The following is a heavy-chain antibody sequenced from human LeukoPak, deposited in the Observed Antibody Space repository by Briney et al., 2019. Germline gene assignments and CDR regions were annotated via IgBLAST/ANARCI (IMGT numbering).Heavy chain of an antibody. J-gene: IGHJ4*02. V-gene: IGHV3-48*03. CDR1: GFTFSSYE. CDR2: ISSSGSTI. CDR3: ARTFYHGYYFDY. D-gene: IGHD1-14*01. Sequence: GGSLRLSCAASGFTFSSYEMNWVRQAPGKGLEWVSYISSSGSTIYYADSVEGRFTISRDNAKNSLYLQMNSLRAEDTAVYYCARTFYHGYYFDYWGQGTLVTVSS.